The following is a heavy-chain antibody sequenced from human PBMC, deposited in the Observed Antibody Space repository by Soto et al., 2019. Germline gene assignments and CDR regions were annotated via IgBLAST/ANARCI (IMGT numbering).Heavy chain of an antibody. Sequence: SETLSLTCTVSGDSISTYYCSWIRQAPGRGLEWIGYSFPSGSTKYNPSLKSRATISVDTAKNQFSLKLSSVTAADTAVYYCAGKFDSSSWYVLSQKIWGYGMAVWGQGTTVTVSS. V-gene: IGHV4-59*01. CDR2: SFPSGST. CDR1: GDSISTYY. CDR3: AGKFDSSSWYVLSQKIWGYGMAV. J-gene: IGHJ6*02. D-gene: IGHD6-13*01.